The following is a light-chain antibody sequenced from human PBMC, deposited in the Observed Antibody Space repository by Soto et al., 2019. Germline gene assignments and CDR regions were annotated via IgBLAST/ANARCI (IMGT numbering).Light chain of an antibody. Sequence: DIVMTQSPDSLAVSLGERGTINCKSSQSVLYSSNNKNYLAWYQQKPGQPPKLLIYWASTRESGVPDRFSGSGSGTDFTLTISGLQAEDVAVYYCQQYYSTPPTFGQGTKLEIK. V-gene: IGKV4-1*01. J-gene: IGKJ2*01. CDR3: QQYYSTPPT. CDR2: WAS. CDR1: QSVLYSSNNKNY.